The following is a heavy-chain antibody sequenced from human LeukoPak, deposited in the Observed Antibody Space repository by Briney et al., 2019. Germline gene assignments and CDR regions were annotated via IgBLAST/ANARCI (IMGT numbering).Heavy chain of an antibody. CDR2: ISSSSSYI. CDR1: GFTFSSYS. Sequence: GGSLRLSCAASGFTFSSYSMNWVRQAPGKGLEWVSSISSSSSYIYYADSVKGRFTISRDNAKNSLYLQMNSLRAEDTAVYYCASEGYDFWSGYYDLGRSPYYMDVWGKGTTVTVSS. J-gene: IGHJ6*03. V-gene: IGHV3-21*01. CDR3: ASEGYDFWSGYYDLGRSPYYMDV. D-gene: IGHD3-3*01.